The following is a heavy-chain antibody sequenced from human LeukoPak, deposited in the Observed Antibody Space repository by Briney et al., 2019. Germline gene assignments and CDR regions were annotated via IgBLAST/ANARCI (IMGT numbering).Heavy chain of an antibody. Sequence: GGSLRLSCAASGFTVSSNYMSWVRQAPGKGLEWVSVIYSGGSTYYGDSVKGRFTISRDNSKNTLYLQMNSLRAEDTAVYYCAREYCSGRSSPRSDAFDIWGQGTMVTVSP. V-gene: IGHV3-66*01. CDR2: IYSGGST. J-gene: IGHJ3*02. CDR3: AREYCSGRSSPRSDAFDI. CDR1: GFTVSSNY. D-gene: IGHD2-15*01.